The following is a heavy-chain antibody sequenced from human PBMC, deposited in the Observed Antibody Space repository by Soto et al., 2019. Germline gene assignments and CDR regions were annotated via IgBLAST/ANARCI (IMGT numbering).Heavy chain of an antibody. D-gene: IGHD6-13*01. CDR1: GFTFSSYA. CDR2: ISYDGSNK. J-gene: IGHJ4*02. V-gene: IGHV3-30-3*01. CDR3: ARVRHREQQLVGPFDY. Sequence: GGSLRLSCAASGFTFSSYAMHWVRQAPGKGLEWVAVISYDGSNKYYADSVKGRFTISRDNSKNTLYLQMNSLRAEDTAVYYCARVRHREQQLVGPFDYWGQGTLVTVSS.